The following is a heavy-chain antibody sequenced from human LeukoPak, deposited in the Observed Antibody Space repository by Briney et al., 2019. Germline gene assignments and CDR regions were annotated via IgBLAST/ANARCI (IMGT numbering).Heavy chain of an antibody. CDR1: GFTFSSYG. D-gene: IGHD2-21*02. Sequence: GGSLRLSCAASGFTFSSYGMHWVRQAPGKGLEWVAVTSYDGSSKYYADSVKGRFTISRDNSKNTLYLQMNSLRAEDTAVYYCAKDWQVTAIIFYFDYWGQGTLVTVSS. V-gene: IGHV3-30*18. CDR3: AKDWQVTAIIFYFDY. J-gene: IGHJ4*02. CDR2: TSYDGSSK.